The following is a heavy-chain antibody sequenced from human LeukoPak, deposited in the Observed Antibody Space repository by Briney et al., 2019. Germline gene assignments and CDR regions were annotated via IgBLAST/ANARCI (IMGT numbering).Heavy chain of an antibody. CDR2: INQDGSQK. D-gene: IGHD3-9*01. V-gene: IGHV3-7*05. CDR3: ARDPDILTGIAYDI. CDR1: GFTFSSDW. J-gene: IGHJ3*02. Sequence: GGSLRLPCAASGFTFSSDWMNWVRQAPGKGLEWVANINQDGSQKYYVDSVKGRFTISRDNAKNSLYLQMNSLRAEDTAVYYCARDPDILTGIAYDIWGQGTKVTVSS.